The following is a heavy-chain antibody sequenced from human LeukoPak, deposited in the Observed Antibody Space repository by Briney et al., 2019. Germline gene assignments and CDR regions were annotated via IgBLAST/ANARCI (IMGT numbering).Heavy chain of an antibody. J-gene: IGHJ4*02. D-gene: IGHD3-16*01. CDR2: ISGSFTT. CDR1: GFSFSSYA. Sequence: PGGSLRLSCAASGFSFSSYAMSWVCQAPGQGLEWVSTISGSFTTYYTDSVKGRFTISRDNSKNTLYLQTNSLRAEDTALYYCAKGEWLDDWGQGTRVTVSS. CDR3: AKGEWLDD. V-gene: IGHV3-23*01.